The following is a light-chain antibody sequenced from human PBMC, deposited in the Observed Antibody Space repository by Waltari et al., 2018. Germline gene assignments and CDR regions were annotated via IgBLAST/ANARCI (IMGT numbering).Light chain of an antibody. V-gene: IGKV1-39*01. CDR1: QSISSY. CDR2: GAS. Sequence: DIQMTQSPSSLSASVGDRVTITCRASQSISSYLNWYQQKPGKAPKLLIYGASILQSGVPSRLSGSGSGTDFTLTISSLQPEDFATYYCQQSSSTPPWTFGQGTKVEI. J-gene: IGKJ1*01. CDR3: QQSSSTPPWT.